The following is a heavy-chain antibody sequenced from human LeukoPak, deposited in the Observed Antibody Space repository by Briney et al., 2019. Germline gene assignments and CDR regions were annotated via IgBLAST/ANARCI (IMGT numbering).Heavy chain of an antibody. Sequence: TGGSLRLSCAASGFTFSGSAMHWVRQASGKGLEWVGRIRSKANSYATAYAASVKGRFTISRDDSKNTAYLQMNSLKTEDTAVYYCTTTGDSTFDYWGQGTLVTVSS. CDR1: GFTFSGSA. J-gene: IGHJ4*02. D-gene: IGHD6-13*01. CDR2: IRSKANSYAT. CDR3: TTTGDSTFDY. V-gene: IGHV3-73*01.